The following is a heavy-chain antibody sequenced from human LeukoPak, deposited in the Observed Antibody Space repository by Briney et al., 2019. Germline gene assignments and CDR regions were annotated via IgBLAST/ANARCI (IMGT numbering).Heavy chain of an antibody. CDR3: AKLQSRGRSGWHVC. CDR2: ISGSGGST. D-gene: IGHD6-19*01. CDR1: GFTFSSYA. Sequence: GGSLRLSCAASGFTFSSYAMSWVRQAPGKGVEWVSAISGSGGSTYYADSVKGRFTISRDNSKNTLYLRMNSLRAEDTAVYYCAKLQSRGRSGWHVCWGQGTLVTVPS. J-gene: IGHJ4*02. V-gene: IGHV3-23*01.